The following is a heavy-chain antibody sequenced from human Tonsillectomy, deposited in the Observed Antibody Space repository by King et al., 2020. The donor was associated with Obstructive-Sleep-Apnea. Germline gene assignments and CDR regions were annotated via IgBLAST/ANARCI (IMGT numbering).Heavy chain of an antibody. CDR1: GFIFTNYW. CDR2: IRQDGSEK. V-gene: IGHV3-7*04. Sequence: VQLVESGGGSVQPGGSLRLSCAASGFIFTNYWMSWVRQAPGKGLEWVAKIRQDGSEKYYVDSVKGRFTISRDDADSSLFLQMNSLRAEDTAVYYCARGVFFFGEASSGRSSDFWGQGTLVTVSS. D-gene: IGHD3-10*01. CDR3: ARGVFFFGEASSGRSSDF. J-gene: IGHJ4*02.